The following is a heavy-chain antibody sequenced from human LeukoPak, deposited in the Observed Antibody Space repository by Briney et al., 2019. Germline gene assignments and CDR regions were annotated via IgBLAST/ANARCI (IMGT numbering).Heavy chain of an antibody. J-gene: IGHJ4*02. CDR2: IYYSGST. D-gene: IGHD3-22*01. Sequence: SETLSLTCTVSGGSISSYYWSWIRQPPGKGLEWLGYIYYSGSTNYNPSLKSRVTISVDTSKNQFSLKLSSVTAADTAVYYCARASYDSSGYYSTLYFDYWGQGTLVTVSS. V-gene: IGHV4-59*01. CDR3: ARASYDSSGYYSTLYFDY. CDR1: GGSISSYY.